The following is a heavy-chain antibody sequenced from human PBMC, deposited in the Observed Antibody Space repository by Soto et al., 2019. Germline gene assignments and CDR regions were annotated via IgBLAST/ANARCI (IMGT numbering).Heavy chain of an antibody. CDR1: GDRVSGNRAA. J-gene: IGHJ4*02. D-gene: IGHD3-16*01. V-gene: IGHV6-1*01. CDR3: AREGPYYVSSHSYLDY. CDR2: TYYRSRWYN. Sequence: RTRSLTCAISGDRVSGNRAAWNWIRQSPSRGLEWLGRTYYRSRWYNDYAVSVKSRITVTPDTSKNQFSLHLNSVTPEDTAVYYCAREGPYYVSSHSYLDYWGKGARVTVSS.